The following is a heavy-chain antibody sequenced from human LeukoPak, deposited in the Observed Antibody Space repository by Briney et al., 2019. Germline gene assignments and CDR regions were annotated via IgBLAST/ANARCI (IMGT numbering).Heavy chain of an antibody. J-gene: IGHJ4*02. CDR3: ARQGVGATDC. CDR1: GGSISSSTYY. V-gene: IGHV4-39*01. D-gene: IGHD1-26*01. Sequence: SETLSLTCTVSGGSISSSTYYWAWIRQSPGKGLEWIGSITYSGSTYYNPSLESRVTISVDTSKNQFSLRLISVTAVDTAVYYCARQGVGATDCWGQGTLATVSS. CDR2: ITYSGST.